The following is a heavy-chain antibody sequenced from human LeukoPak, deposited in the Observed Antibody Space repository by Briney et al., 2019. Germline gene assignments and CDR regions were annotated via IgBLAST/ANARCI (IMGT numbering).Heavy chain of an antibody. CDR1: GYTFTSYY. V-gene: IGHV1-46*01. D-gene: IGHD5-18*01. CDR3: ASSPPATEWIQLWEYNWFDP. J-gene: IGHJ5*02. Sequence: ASVKVSCKASGYTFTSYYMHWVRQAPGQGLEWMGVINPSGGSTSYAQKFQGRVTMTEDTSTDTAYMELSSLRSEDTAVYYCASSPPATEWIQLWEYNWFDPWGQGTLVTVSS. CDR2: INPSGGST.